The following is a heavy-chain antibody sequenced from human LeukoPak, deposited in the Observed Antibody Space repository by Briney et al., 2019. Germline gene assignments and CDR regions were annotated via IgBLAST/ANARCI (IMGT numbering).Heavy chain of an antibody. Sequence: ASVKVSCKASGGTFSSYTINWVRQAPGQGLEWMGRVIPILGIGNNAQKFQGRVTITADKSTSTAYMELSSLRSADTAVYYCAREITTVTPSFDYWGQETLVTVSS. CDR3: AREITTVTPSFDY. CDR2: VIPILGIG. CDR1: GGTFSSYT. V-gene: IGHV1-69*02. D-gene: IGHD4-17*01. J-gene: IGHJ4*02.